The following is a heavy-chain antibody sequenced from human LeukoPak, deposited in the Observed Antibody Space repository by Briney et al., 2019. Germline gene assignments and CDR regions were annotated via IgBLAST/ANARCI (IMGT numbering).Heavy chain of an antibody. D-gene: IGHD3-10*01. J-gene: IGHJ4*02. CDR2: INHSGST. V-gene: IGHV4-34*01. CDR1: GESFSGHY. CDR3: ARPRYGSGSLDS. Sequence: SETLSLTCAVYGESFSGHYWTWIRQPPGRGLDWIGEINHSGSTTSNPSLNNRVTISVDTSKNQFSLKLTSVTAADTAVYYCARPRYGSGSLDSWGQGTLATVSS.